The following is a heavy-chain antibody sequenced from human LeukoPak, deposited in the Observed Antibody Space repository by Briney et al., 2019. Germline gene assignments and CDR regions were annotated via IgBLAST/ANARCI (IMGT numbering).Heavy chain of an antibody. Sequence: SQTLSLTCAISGDSVSSNSAAWNWIRQSPSRGLEWLGRTYYRSKWYNDYAVSVKSRITINPDTSKNQFSLQLNSVTPEDTAVYYCARDRAAAAGRMRVVDWFDPWGQGTLVTVSS. CDR2: TYYRSKWYN. D-gene: IGHD6-13*01. CDR3: ARDRAAAAGRMRVVDWFDP. V-gene: IGHV6-1*01. CDR1: GDSVSSNSAA. J-gene: IGHJ5*02.